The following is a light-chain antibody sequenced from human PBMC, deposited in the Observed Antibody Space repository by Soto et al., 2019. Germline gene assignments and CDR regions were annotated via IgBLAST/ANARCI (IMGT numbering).Light chain of an antibody. CDR1: QSVSSSY. J-gene: IGKJ4*01. CDR3: QQDHNLPPT. V-gene: IGKV3D-7*01. Sequence: PGERVTLSWRASQSVSSSYLTWYQQKPGQAPRLLIYGASTRATSIPARFSGSGSGTDFTLTISSLQPEDFAVYYRQQDHNLPPTFGGGTKVDIK. CDR2: GAS.